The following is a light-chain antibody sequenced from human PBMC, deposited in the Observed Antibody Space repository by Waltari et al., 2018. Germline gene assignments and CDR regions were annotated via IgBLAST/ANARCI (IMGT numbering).Light chain of an antibody. CDR2: WAS. V-gene: IGKV4-1*01. CDR1: PSVLYNSNNKNY. Sequence: EIVMTQSPESLAVCLGARATTYCTSSPSVLYNSNNKNYLDWYQQKPGQPPKLLIYWASTRESGVPDRFSGSGSGTEFTLTIGSLQAEDVAVYYCQQYYSTPLTFGQGTKVEIK. CDR3: QQYYSTPLT. J-gene: IGKJ1*01.